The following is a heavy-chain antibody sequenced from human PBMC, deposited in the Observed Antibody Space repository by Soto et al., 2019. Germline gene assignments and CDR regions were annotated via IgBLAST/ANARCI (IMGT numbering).Heavy chain of an antibody. J-gene: IGHJ5*02. Sequence: PSETLSLTCTVSGASISGFYWSWIRKSAGKGLEWIGRIYATGTTDYNPSLKSRVMMSVDTSKKQFSLKLRSVTAAETAVYYCVRDGTKTLRDWFDPWGQGISVTVSS. V-gene: IGHV4-4*07. CDR3: VRDGTKTLRDWFDP. CDR2: IYATGTT. CDR1: GASISGFY. D-gene: IGHD1-1*01.